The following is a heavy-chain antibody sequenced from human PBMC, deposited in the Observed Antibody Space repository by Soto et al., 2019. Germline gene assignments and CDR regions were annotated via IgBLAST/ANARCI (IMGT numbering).Heavy chain of an antibody. J-gene: IGHJ4*02. CDR1: GYNFTNFW. CDR2: IDPTDSYT. Sequence: PGESLKISCKPSGYNFTNFWITWVRQMPGKGLEWMVRIDPTDSYTDYRPSFEGHVIMSVDKSSSTAYLQWSSLKASDSAMYYCARHTTQNYYDSDGYFYWGQGT. D-gene: IGHD3-22*01. CDR3: ARHTTQNYYDSDGYFY. V-gene: IGHV5-10-1*01.